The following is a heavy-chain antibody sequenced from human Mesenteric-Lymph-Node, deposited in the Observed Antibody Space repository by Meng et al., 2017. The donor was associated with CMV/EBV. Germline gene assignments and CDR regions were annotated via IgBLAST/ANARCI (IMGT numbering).Heavy chain of an antibody. CDR1: GGTFSDHA. J-gene: IGHJ4*02. V-gene: IGHV1-69*10. CDR2: IIPILGIA. CDR3: ARGPSRMAAVGTVSLFDY. D-gene: IGHD6-13*01. Sequence: SVKVSCKASGGTFSDHAISWVRQAPGQGLEWMGRIIPILGIADYALKFQGRVTITADKSTKTANMELSSLTSEDTAVYYCARGPSRMAAVGTVSLFDYWGQGTLVTVSS.